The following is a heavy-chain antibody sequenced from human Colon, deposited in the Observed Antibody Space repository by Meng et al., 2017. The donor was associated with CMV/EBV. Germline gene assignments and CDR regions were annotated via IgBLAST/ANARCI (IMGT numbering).Heavy chain of an antibody. CDR3: ARGLNVVVGLRWFDP. D-gene: IGHD1-26*01. Sequence: SGFTFRDYYMSWIRQAPGKGLEWVSYISSSGTTIYYTDSVKGRFTISRDNAKNSLHLQMDSLRAEDTAVYYCARGLNVVVGLRWFDPWGPGTLVTVSS. CDR2: ISSSGTTI. CDR1: GFTFRDYY. V-gene: IGHV3-11*01. J-gene: IGHJ5*02.